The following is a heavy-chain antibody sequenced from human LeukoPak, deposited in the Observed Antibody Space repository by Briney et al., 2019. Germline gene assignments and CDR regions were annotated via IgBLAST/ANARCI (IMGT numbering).Heavy chain of an antibody. Sequence: PGGSLRLSCAVSGFTFSYYWMSWVRQAPGKGLGWVAVISYDGSNKYYADSVKGRFTISRDNSKNTLYLQMNSLRAEDTAVYYCARDPEHYCDSSGYSGVYWGQGTLVTVSS. CDR2: ISYDGSNK. D-gene: IGHD3-22*01. J-gene: IGHJ4*02. V-gene: IGHV3-30-3*01. CDR1: GFTFSYYW. CDR3: ARDPEHYCDSSGYSGVY.